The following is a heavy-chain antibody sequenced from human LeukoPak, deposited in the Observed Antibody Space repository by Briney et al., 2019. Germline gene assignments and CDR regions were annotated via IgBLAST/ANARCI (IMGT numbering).Heavy chain of an antibody. CDR1: GGSISSHY. CDR2: IYYSGST. Sequence: SSETLSLTCTVSGGSISSHYWSWIRQPPGKGLEWIGYIYYSGSTNYNPSLKSRVTISVDTSKNQFSLKLSSVTAADTAVCYCARESPVYYYYMDVWGKGTTVTVSS. J-gene: IGHJ6*03. V-gene: IGHV4-59*11. CDR3: ARESPVYYYYMDV.